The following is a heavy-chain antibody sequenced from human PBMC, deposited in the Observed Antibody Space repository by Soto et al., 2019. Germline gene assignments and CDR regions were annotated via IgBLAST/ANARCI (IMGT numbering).Heavy chain of an antibody. CDR1: GFTFSSYA. Sequence: GGSLRLSRAASGFTFSSYAMSWVRQAPGKGLEWVSAISGSGGSTYYADSVKGRFTISRDNSKNTLYLQMNSLRAEDTAVYYCAKVPITGTTWGDYYYYGMDVWGQGTTVTVSS. CDR2: ISGSGGST. CDR3: AKVPITGTTWGDYYYYGMDV. D-gene: IGHD1-7*01. J-gene: IGHJ6*02. V-gene: IGHV3-23*01.